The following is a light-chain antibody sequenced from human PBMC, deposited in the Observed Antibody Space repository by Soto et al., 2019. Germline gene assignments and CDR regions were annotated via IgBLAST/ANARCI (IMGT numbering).Light chain of an antibody. J-gene: IGLJ1*01. V-gene: IGLV2-14*01. CDR1: SSDVGGYNY. CDR3: SSYTSSSTPYV. Sequence: QSVLTQPASVSGSPGQSITISCTGTSSDVGGYNYVSWYQQHPVKAPKLMIYDVTNRPSGVSDRFSGSKSGNTASLTISGLQAEDEADCYCSSYTSSSTPYVFGTGTKVIVL. CDR2: DVT.